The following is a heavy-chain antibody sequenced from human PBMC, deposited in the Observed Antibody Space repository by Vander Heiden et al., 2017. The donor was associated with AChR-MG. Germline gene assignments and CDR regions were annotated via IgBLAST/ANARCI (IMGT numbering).Heavy chain of an antibody. CDR2: IYYSGST. Sequence: VQLQESGPGLVQPSQTLSLTCTVPGCPISSGGYYWSWIRQHPGKGLEWIGYIYYSGSTYYNPSLKSRVTISVDTSKNQFSLKLSSVTAADTAVYYCARDSGPGVSFIWGQGTMVTVSS. CDR3: ARDSGPGVSFI. J-gene: IGHJ3*02. D-gene: IGHD6-6*01. CDR1: GCPISSGGYY. V-gene: IGHV4-31*03.